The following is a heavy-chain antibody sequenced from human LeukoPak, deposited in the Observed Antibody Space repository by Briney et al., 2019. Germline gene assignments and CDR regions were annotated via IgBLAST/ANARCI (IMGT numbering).Heavy chain of an antibody. D-gene: IGHD2-2*01. CDR3: AKSILVVVPAAAADS. Sequence: PGGFLRLSCAASGFTFSSYAMSWVRQAPGKGLEWVSSIIPSGGSTYYADSVKGRFTISRDNSKNTLYLQMNSLRAEDTAVYYCAKSILVVVPAAAADSWGQGTLVTVSS. CDR1: GFTFSSYA. J-gene: IGHJ4*02. V-gene: IGHV3-23*01. CDR2: IIPSGGST.